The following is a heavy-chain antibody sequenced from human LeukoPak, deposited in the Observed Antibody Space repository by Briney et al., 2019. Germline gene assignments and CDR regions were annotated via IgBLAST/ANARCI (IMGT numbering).Heavy chain of an antibody. CDR3: TTDSGDYGDYVRK. J-gene: IGHJ4*02. CDR2: IKSKTAGGTT. CDR1: GFTFNNAW. Sequence: GGSLRLSCADSGFTFNNAWLSWTRQAPGKGLEWVGRIKSKTAGGTTDYPAPVKGRFTISRDDSEKTLYLQMNSLKTEDTAVYYCTTDSGDYGDYVRKWGQGTLVTVSS. D-gene: IGHD4-17*01. V-gene: IGHV3-15*01.